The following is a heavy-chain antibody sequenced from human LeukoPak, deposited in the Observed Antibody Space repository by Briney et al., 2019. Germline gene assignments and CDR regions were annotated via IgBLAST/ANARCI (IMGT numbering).Heavy chain of an antibody. V-gene: IGHV4-59*08. CDR3: ARQVLVIYGSGSYNYFDY. J-gene: IGHJ4*02. CDR1: AGSISSYY. Sequence: SETLSLTCTVSAGSISSYYWSWIRQPPGKGLEWIGYVYYSGSTNYNPSLKSRVTISVDTSKNQFSLKLSSVTAADTAVYYCARQVLVIYGSGSYNYFDYRGQGTLVTVSS. D-gene: IGHD3-10*01. CDR2: VYYSGST.